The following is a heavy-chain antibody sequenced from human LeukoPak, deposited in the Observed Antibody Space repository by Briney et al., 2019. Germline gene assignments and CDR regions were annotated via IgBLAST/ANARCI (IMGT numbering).Heavy chain of an antibody. Sequence: PSETLSLTCTVSGGSISSSSYYWGWIRQPPGKGLEWIGEINHSGSTNYNPSLKSRVTISVDTSKNQFSLKLSSVTAADTAVYYCARVDPNSAVDYWGQGTLVTVSS. CDR2: INHSGST. CDR3: ARVDPNSAVDY. V-gene: IGHV4-39*07. CDR1: GGSISSSSYY. D-gene: IGHD2-15*01. J-gene: IGHJ4*02.